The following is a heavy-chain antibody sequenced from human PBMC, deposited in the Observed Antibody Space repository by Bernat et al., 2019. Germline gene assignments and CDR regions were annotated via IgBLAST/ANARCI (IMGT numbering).Heavy chain of an antibody. D-gene: IGHD6-13*01. CDR2: ISWNSGSI. J-gene: IGHJ5*02. CDR3: AKDYGSSWYAGWFDP. V-gene: IGHV3-9*01. CDR1: GFTFDDYA. Sequence: EVQLVESGGGLVQPGRSLRLSCAASGFTFDDYAMHWVRQAPGKGLEWVSGISWNSGSIGYADSVKGRFTISRDNAKNSLYLQMNSLRAEDTALYYCAKDYGSSWYAGWFDPWGQGTLVTVS.